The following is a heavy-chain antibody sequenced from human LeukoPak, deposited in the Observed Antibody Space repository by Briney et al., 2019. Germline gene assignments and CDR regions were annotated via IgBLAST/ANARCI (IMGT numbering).Heavy chain of an antibody. D-gene: IGHD2-21*02. CDR3: ARDPRGGDPL. J-gene: IGHJ4*02. Sequence: PGGSLRLSCAASGFTFSSYSMNWVRQAPGKGLEWVSSISSSSSYIYYADSVEGRFTISRDNAKNSLYLQMNSLRAEDTAVYYCARDPRGGDPLWGQGTLVTVSS. V-gene: IGHV3-21*01. CDR2: ISSSSSYI. CDR1: GFTFSSYS.